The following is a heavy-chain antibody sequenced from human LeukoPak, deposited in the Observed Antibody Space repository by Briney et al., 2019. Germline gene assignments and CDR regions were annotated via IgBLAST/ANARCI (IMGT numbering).Heavy chain of an antibody. D-gene: IGHD2-8*02. J-gene: IGHJ4*02. Sequence: PGGSLRLSCAASAFTFSNYWMSWVRQAPGKGLEWVANIKEDGSDKNYVDSVKGRFTISRDNAKNSLYLQMNSLRAEDTAVYYCARHDNTASYCLTYWGQGTLVTVSS. CDR1: AFTFSNYW. CDR3: ARHDNTASYCLTY. V-gene: IGHV3-7*01. CDR2: IKEDGSDK.